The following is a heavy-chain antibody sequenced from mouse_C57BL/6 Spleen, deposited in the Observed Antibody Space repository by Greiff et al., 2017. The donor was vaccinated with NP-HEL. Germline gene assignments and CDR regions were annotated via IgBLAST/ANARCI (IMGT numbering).Heavy chain of an antibody. J-gene: IGHJ1*03. V-gene: IGHV1-61*01. CDR2: IYPSDSET. CDR3: ARGGLYGNFWYFDV. Sequence: QVQLQQPGAELVRPGSSVKLSCKASGYTFTSYWMDWVKQRPGQGLEWIGNIYPSDSETHYNQKFKDKATLTVDKSSSTAYMQLSSLTSEDSAVYYCARGGLYGNFWYFDVWGTGTTVTVSS. D-gene: IGHD2-1*01. CDR1: GYTFTSYW.